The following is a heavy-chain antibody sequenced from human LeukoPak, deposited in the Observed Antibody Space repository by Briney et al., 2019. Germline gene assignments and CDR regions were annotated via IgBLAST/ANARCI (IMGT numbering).Heavy chain of an antibody. D-gene: IGHD6-19*01. CDR3: ATHSRSSASNY. CDR2: IYPGDSDT. Sequence: GESLKIPCKGSGYSFTSYWIGWVRQMPGKGLEWMGIIYPGDSDTRYSPSFQGQVTISVDKSTSTASLQWSSLKASDTAMYYCATHSRSSASNYWGQGTLVTVSS. J-gene: IGHJ4*02. CDR1: GYSFTSYW. V-gene: IGHV5-51*01.